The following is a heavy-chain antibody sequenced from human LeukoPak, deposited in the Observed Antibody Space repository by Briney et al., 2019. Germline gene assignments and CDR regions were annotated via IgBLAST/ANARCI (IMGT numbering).Heavy chain of an antibody. CDR1: GFSFSDYT. CDR3: ASGTTGTTGFNY. D-gene: IGHD1-7*01. J-gene: IGHJ4*02. V-gene: IGHV3-21*01. Sequence: GGSLRLSCTASGFSFSDYTMNWVRQAPGKGLEWLSSISSGSAYIHYADSEKGRFTISRDNAKNSLNLQMSSLRAEDTAVYYCASGTTGTTGFNYWGQGTLVTVSS. CDR2: ISSGSAYI.